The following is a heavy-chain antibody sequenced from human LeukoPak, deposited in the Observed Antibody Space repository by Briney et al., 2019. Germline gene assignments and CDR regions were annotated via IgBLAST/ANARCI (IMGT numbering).Heavy chain of an antibody. D-gene: IGHD3-3*01. Sequence: TSETLSLTCTASGGSISSGAYYWSWVRQHPGKGLEWIGYIHYSGSTYYNPSLKSRTFISIDSSKNQFSLNLSSVTAADTAVYYCARRGGYDFWNYWGQGTLVTVSS. CDR2: IHYSGST. CDR1: GGSISSGAYY. CDR3: ARRGGYDFWNY. J-gene: IGHJ4*02. V-gene: IGHV4-31*03.